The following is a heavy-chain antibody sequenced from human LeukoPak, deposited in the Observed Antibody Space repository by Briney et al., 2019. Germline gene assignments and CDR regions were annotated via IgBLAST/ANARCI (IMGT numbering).Heavy chain of an antibody. V-gene: IGHV4-59*01. D-gene: IGHD1-26*01. CDR2: IYYSGST. CDR3: ARIKRYSGSYSWFDP. CDR1: GGSISGYY. J-gene: IGHJ5*02. Sequence: SETLSLTCTVSGGSISGYYWSWIRQPPGKGLEWIGYIYYSGSTNYNPSLKSRVTISVDTSKNQFSLKLSSVTAADTAVYYCARIKRYSGSYSWFDPWGQGTLVTVSS.